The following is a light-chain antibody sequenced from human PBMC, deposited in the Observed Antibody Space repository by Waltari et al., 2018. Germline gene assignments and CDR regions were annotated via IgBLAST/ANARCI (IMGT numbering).Light chain of an antibody. V-gene: IGLV1-36*01. CDR3: AVWDDSLNGVV. J-gene: IGLJ2*01. Sequence: QSVLTQPPSVSETTRQRVTISRSGSIPNIRTTAVTWYQQLPGKAPKLLIYYDELLPSGVSDRFSGSKSGTSASLAISGLQSDDEADYYCAVWDDSLNGVVFGGGTKLTVL. CDR2: YDE. CDR1: IPNIRTTA.